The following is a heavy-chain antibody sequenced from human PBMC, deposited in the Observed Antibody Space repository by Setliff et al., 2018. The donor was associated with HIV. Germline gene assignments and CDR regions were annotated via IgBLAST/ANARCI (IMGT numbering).Heavy chain of an antibody. CDR3: ARDQGYSYGFYAFDI. J-gene: IGHJ3*02. V-gene: IGHV4-39*02. CDR1: GDSITNGAYH. D-gene: IGHD5-18*01. CDR2: VSYSGST. Sequence: PSERRASTCSVSGDSITNGAYHWGWIRQAPGKGLEWIGSVSYSGSTFYNPSLKTRVTISLDTSKNHFSLKLSSVTAADTAVYYCARDQGYSYGFYAFDIWGQGTMVTVSS.